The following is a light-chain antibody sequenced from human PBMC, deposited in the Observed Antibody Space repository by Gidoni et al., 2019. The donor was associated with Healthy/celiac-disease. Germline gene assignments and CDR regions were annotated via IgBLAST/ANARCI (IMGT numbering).Light chain of an antibody. CDR1: QSVSSN. CDR2: GAS. V-gene: IGKV3-15*01. Sequence: EIVMTPSPATLSVSPGERAPLSCRASQSVSSNFTWSQQTPGQAPRLPIYGASTRATGIPARFSGSGSGTEFTLTISSLQSEDFAVYYCQQYNNWPRLTFGGGTKVEIK. J-gene: IGKJ4*01. CDR3: QQYNNWPRLT.